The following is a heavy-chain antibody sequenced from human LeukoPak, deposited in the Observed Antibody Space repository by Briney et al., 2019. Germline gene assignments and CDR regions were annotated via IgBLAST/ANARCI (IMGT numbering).Heavy chain of an antibody. D-gene: IGHD5-24*01. CDR1: GFTFSDYY. CDR3: ARGKRWLQFHSVNEPYYYYGMDV. V-gene: IGHV3-11*01. Sequence: GGSLRLSCAASGFTFSDYYMSWIRQAPGKGLEWVSYISSSGSTIYYADSVKGRFTISRDNAKNSLYLQMNSLRAEDTAVYYCARGKRWLQFHSVNEPYYYYGMDVCGQGTTVTVSS. CDR2: ISSSGSTI. J-gene: IGHJ6*02.